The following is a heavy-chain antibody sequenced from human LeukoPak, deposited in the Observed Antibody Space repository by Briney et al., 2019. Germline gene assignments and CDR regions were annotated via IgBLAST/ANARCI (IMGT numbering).Heavy chain of an antibody. D-gene: IGHD1-7*01. J-gene: IGHJ5*02. CDR3: ARKSGNWNYDWFDP. CDR1: GYTLSSYY. Sequence: ASVKVSCKASGYTLSSYYMHWVRQAPGQGLEWMGIVNPSGGNTNYAQKFQGRVTMTRDMSTSTVYMELSRLRAEDTAVYYCARKSGNWNYDWFDPWGQGTLVTVSS. CDR2: VNPSGGNT. V-gene: IGHV1-46*01.